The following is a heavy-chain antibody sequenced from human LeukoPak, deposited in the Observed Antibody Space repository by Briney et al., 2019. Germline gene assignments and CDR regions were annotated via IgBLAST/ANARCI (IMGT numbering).Heavy chain of an antibody. J-gene: IGHJ6*03. V-gene: IGHV4-59*12. Sequence: SETLSLTCTVSGASMSTYYWSWIRQPPGKGLEWIAYIYHSGSTNYNPSLKSRVTISVDTSKNQFSLKLSSVTAADTALYYCARGRVTMIVVVNSYYYSMDVWGKGTTVTVSS. CDR1: GASMSTYY. CDR3: ARGRVTMIVVVNSYYYSMDV. D-gene: IGHD3-22*01. CDR2: IYHSGST.